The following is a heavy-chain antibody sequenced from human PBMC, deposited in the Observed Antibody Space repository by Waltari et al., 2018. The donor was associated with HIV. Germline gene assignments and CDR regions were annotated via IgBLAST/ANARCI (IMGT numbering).Heavy chain of an antibody. CDR3: ARSFSGYSNYFDP. J-gene: IGHJ5*02. V-gene: IGHV4-39*01. D-gene: IGHD4-4*01. CDR1: GGSMTSSSYY. Sequence: QLQLQESGPGLVKLSETLSLTCTVSGGSMTSSSYYWGWIRQPPGKGLEWIGSMSYSGSTYHNPSLRSRLTISVDTSKNQFSLKLTSVTAADTAVYYCARSFSGYSNYFDPWGQGTLVTVSS. CDR2: MSYSGST.